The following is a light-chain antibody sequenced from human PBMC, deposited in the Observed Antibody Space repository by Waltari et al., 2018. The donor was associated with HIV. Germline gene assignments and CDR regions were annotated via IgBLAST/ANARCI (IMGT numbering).Light chain of an antibody. V-gene: IGLV1-44*01. CDR1: NSNIGRYA. CDR3: AAWDDSLIGSVV. CDR2: SNT. J-gene: IGLJ2*01. Sequence: QSVLTQPPSASGAPGQRVSISCSGGNSNIGRYAVSWYQQLPGTAPKLLIYSNTQRPSGVPDRFSGSKSGTSASLAIGGLQSEDEADYYCAAWDDSLIGSVVFGGGTKLTVL.